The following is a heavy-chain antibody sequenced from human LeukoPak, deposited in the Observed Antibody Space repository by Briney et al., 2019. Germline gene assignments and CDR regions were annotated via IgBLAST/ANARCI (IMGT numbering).Heavy chain of an antibody. Sequence: SETLSLTCTVSGGSINIYYWSWIRQPPGKGLEWIGYIYNSEGTTYNPSLKGRVTISVDTSKNQFSLNLTSVTAADTAVYYCARAPRWQLGLFDYWGQGILVTVSS. V-gene: IGHV4-59*01. J-gene: IGHJ4*02. D-gene: IGHD5-24*01. CDR1: GGSINIYY. CDR2: IYNSEGT. CDR3: ARAPRWQLGLFDY.